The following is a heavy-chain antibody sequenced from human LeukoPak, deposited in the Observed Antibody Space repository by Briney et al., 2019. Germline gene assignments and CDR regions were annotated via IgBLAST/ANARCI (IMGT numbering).Heavy chain of an antibody. CDR3: ARLSEAMVDY. CDR2: VYYSGNT. CDR1: GGSIRSGSFY. J-gene: IGHJ4*02. D-gene: IGHD5-18*01. V-gene: IGHV4-39*01. Sequence: PSETLSLTCTVSGGSIRSGSFYWGWIRQPPGKGLEWIGSVYYSGNTYYNPSHKSRVTISVDTSKNQFSLKQSSVTAADRAVYYCARLSEAMVDYWGQGTLVTVSS.